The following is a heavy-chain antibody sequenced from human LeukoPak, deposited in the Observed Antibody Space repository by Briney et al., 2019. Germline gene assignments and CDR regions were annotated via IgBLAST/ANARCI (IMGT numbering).Heavy chain of an antibody. CDR1: GGSINSYY. Sequence: SETLSLTCTVSGGSINSYYWSWIRQPPGRGLEWIGYIYYSGSTNYNPSLKSRVTISVDTSNNQFSLKLSSVTAADTAVYYCARGAYSSTGGGYYYYYMAVWGKGTTVTVSS. V-gene: IGHV4-59*01. CDR3: ARGAYSSTGGGYYYYYMAV. J-gene: IGHJ6*03. CDR2: IYYSGST. D-gene: IGHD2-2*01.